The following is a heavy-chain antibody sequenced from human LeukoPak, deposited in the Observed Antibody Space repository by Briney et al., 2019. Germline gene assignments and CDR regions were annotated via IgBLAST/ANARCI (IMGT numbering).Heavy chain of an antibody. CDR1: GFTFSDYY. D-gene: IGHD3-22*01. J-gene: IGHJ5*02. V-gene: IGHV3-30*18. CDR3: TKERGGGGRRINLMVGGYGP. Sequence: GGSLRLSCAASGFTFSDYYMSWIRQAPGKGLEWVAAISYHGRDKYYADAVSGRFTISRDNSKNTLHLEMNSLRTDDTAVYYCTKERGGGGRRINLMVGGYGPWGQGTQVTVSS. CDR2: ISYHGRDK.